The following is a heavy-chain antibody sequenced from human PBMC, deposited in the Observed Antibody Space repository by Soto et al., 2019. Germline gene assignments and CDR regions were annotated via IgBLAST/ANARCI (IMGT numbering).Heavy chain of an antibody. V-gene: IGHV3-74*01. J-gene: IGHJ4*02. CDR2: INSDGSST. Sequence: GGSLRLSCAASGFTFSSYWMHWVRQAPGKGLVWVSRINSDGSSTSYADSVKGRFTISRDNAKNTLYLQVNSLRAEDTAVYYCVLLDFTHGVCYIVYWGQGTLVNVAS. CDR3: VLLDFTHGVCYIVY. CDR1: GFTFSSYW. D-gene: IGHD2-8*01.